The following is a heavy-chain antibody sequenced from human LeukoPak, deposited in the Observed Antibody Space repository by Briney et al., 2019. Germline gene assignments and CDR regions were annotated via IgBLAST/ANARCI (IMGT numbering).Heavy chain of an antibody. J-gene: IGHJ4*02. CDR2: IYPGVSDA. D-gene: IGHD1-26*01. V-gene: IGHV5-51*01. Sequence: GAPLQISCKGCGSFFTNYWIGWGRPLPGKRLKWTGIIYPGVSDARYSPSFQGQVTLSADKSISTAYLQWSSLKASDTAMYYCARRRDLYSGSYYPFDYWGQGTLVTVSS. CDR3: ARRRDLYSGSYYPFDY. CDR1: GSFFTNYW.